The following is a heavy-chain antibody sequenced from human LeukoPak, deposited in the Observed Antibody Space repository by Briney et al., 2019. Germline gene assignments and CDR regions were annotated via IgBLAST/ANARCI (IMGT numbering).Heavy chain of an antibody. CDR3: TRTYGDYDDAFDV. CDR2: IYYSGRT. Sequence: SETLSLTCTVPGGSISSSTYYWGWIRHPPGKGLEWIGSIYYSGRTYNNPSLTSRVTIFVDTSKSQFSLKLSSVTATDTAVYYCTRTYGDYDDAFDVCGQGTMVTVSS. J-gene: IGHJ3*01. V-gene: IGHV4-39*01. CDR1: GGSISSSTYY. D-gene: IGHD4-17*01.